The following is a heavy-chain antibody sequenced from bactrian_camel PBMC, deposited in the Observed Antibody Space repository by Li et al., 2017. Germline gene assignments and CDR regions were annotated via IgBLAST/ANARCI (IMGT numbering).Heavy chain of an antibody. CDR3: APDPRGSAY. CDR1: GYNFRGRK. V-gene: IGHV3S53*01. Sequence: HVQLVESGGGSVQAGGSLKLLCAAIGYNFRGRKMAWYRQAPGEEREAVAAIDSDGSANYADSVKGRFTISQDNAKNTLYLHMNSLKTEDTAVYYCAPDPRGSAYWGQGTQVTVS. J-gene: IGHJ4*01. D-gene: IGHD3*01. CDR2: IDSDGSA.